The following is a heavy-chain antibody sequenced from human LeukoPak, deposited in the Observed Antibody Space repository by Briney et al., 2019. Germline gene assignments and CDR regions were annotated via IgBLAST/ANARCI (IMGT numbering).Heavy chain of an antibody. J-gene: IGHJ4*02. Sequence: GGSLRLPCAASGFTFRSYAMSWVRQAPGKGLEWVSGISSSGGSTFYANSVKGRFTISRDNSRNTLFLQMNSVRAEDTALYYCAKPSRGYNAFDYWGQGTLVTVSS. V-gene: IGHV3-23*01. CDR3: AKPSRGYNAFDY. D-gene: IGHD5-18*01. CDR2: ISSSGGST. CDR1: GFTFRSYA.